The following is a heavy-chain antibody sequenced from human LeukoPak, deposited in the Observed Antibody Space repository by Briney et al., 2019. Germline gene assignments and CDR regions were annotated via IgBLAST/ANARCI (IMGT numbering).Heavy chain of an antibody. CDR3: AREGSGYCGGDCYRYVDY. Sequence: GGSLRLSCTASGFTFSSYAMHWVRQAPGKGLEYVSAISSNGGSTYYANSVKGRFTISRDNSKNTLYLQMGSLRAEDMAVYYCAREGSGYCGGDCYRYVDYWGQRTLVTVSS. V-gene: IGHV3-64*01. D-gene: IGHD2-21*02. J-gene: IGHJ4*02. CDR1: GFTFSSYA. CDR2: ISSNGGST.